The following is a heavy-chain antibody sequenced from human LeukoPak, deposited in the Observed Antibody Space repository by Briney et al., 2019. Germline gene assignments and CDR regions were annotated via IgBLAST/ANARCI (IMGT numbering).Heavy chain of an antibody. V-gene: IGHV3-23*01. Sequence: DPGGSLRLSCVGTGFTLRSYAMTWIRQAPGKGLEWVTDIGGSGRSAFYAHSVKGLFTIYRDNAKSTMYVAMHSLRVEDTAVYFCAKLADFWSGYSSSFYYYYMDVWGKGTAVTVSS. J-gene: IGHJ6*03. CDR1: GFTLRSYA. CDR2: IGGSGRSA. D-gene: IGHD3-3*01. CDR3: AKLADFWSGYSSSFYYYYMDV.